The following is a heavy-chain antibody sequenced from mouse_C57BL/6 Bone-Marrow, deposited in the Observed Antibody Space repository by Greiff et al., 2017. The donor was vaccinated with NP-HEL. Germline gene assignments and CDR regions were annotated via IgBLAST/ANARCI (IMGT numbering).Heavy chain of an antibody. CDR3: ARGYYDGYYVIAY. V-gene: IGHV1-64*01. CDR2: IHPNSGST. CDR1: GYTFTSYW. Sequence: VQLQQPGAELVKPGASVKLSCKASGYTFTSYWMHWVKQRPGQGLEWIGMIHPNSGSTNYNEKFKSKATLTVDKSSSTAYMQLSSLTSEDAAVYYGARGYYDGYYVIAYWGQGTLVTVSA. D-gene: IGHD2-3*01. J-gene: IGHJ3*01.